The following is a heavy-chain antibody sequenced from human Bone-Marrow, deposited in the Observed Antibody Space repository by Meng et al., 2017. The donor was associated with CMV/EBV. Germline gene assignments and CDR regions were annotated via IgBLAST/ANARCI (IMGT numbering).Heavy chain of an antibody. D-gene: IGHD3-3*01. CDR1: GGSISSYY. CDR3: ARGIITIFGVVHDAFDI. Sequence: SEPLSLTCTVSGGSISSYYWSWIRQPPGKGLEWIGYIYYSGSTNYNPSLKSRVTISVDTSKNQFSLKLSSVTAADTAVYYCARGIITIFGVVHDAFDIWGQGTMVTVSS. J-gene: IGHJ3*02. V-gene: IGHV4-59*01. CDR2: IYYSGST.